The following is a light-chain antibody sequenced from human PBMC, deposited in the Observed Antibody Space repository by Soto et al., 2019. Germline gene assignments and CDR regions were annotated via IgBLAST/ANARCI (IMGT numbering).Light chain of an antibody. V-gene: IGKV1-39*01. CDR2: SAT. Sequence: DIQMTQSASSLTASLGDRVTITCRASQSINNFVNWYQQKPGQAPKLLMYSATTLLGGVPSSFSGSGSGTDFSLTINSLQSDDFATYYCQQSFPTPQTFGQATRVDI. CDR3: QQSFPTPQT. J-gene: IGKJ1*01. CDR1: QSINNF.